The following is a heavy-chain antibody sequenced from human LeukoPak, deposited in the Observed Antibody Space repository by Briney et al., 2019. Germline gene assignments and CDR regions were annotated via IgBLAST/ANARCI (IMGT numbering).Heavy chain of an antibody. J-gene: IGHJ4*02. CDR3: ARLPVYSSGWQADF. D-gene: IGHD6-19*01. CDR2: IHYSGGT. CDR1: GGSISSSSYY. V-gene: IGHV4-39*01. Sequence: SETLSLTCAVSGGSISSSSYYWGWIRQPPRKGLEWIGMIHYSGGTYYNTSLMSRVTISVDTSKDQLSLRLTSVSAADTAVYYCARLPVYSSGWQADFWGQGTLVTVSS.